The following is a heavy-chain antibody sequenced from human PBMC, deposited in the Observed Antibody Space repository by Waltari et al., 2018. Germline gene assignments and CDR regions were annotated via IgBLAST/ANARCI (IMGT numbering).Heavy chain of an antibody. CDR2: IKHVGST. CDR1: GGSFSYYT. J-gene: IGHJ5*02. V-gene: IGHV4-34*01. D-gene: IGHD6-19*01. CDR3: ARGPYISDWYTLGWFDP. Sequence: QVQLQQWGAGLLKPSETLSLTGGVYGGSFSYYTWNWIRQPPGKGLEWIGEIKHVGSTNYNPSVKSRVTISVDTSKNQFSLKLSSVTAADTAVYYCARGPYISDWYTLGWFDPWGQGSLVAVSS.